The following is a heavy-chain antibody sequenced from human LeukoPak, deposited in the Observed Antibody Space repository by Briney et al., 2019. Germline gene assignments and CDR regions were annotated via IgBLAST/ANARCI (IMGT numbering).Heavy chain of an antibody. V-gene: IGHV1-69*13. CDR1: RGTFSSYA. J-gene: IGHJ5*02. CDR3: ARCGSGVENWFDP. CDR2: IIPIFGTA. Sequence: SVKVSCKASRGTFSSYAISWVRQAPGQGLEWMGGIIPIFGTANYAQKFQGRVTITADESTSTAYMELSSLRSEDTAVYYCARCGSGVENWFDPWGQGTLVTVSS. D-gene: IGHD6-25*01.